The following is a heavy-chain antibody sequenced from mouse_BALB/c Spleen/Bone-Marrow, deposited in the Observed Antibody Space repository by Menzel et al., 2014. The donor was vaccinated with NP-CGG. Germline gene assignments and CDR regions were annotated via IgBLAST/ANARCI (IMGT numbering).Heavy chain of an antibody. CDR1: GFTFSSYT. J-gene: IGHJ4*01. CDR2: ISNGGGST. Sequence: VQLKQSGGGLVQPGGSLKLSCAASGFTFSSYTMSWVRQTPEKRLEWVAYISNGGGSTSYPDTVKGRFTISRDNAKNTLYPQMSSLKSEDTAMYYCSRHVGNPYAMDYWGQGTSVTVSS. D-gene: IGHD3-1*01. V-gene: IGHV5-12-2*01. CDR3: SRHVGNPYAMDY.